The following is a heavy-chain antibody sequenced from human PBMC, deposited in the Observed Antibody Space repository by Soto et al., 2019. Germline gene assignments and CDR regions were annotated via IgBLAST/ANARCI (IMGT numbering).Heavy chain of an antibody. V-gene: IGHV3-30*18. CDR2: VSHDGRNT. CDR3: AKGGRQWLVTSDFNY. CDR1: GFTFSDYA. D-gene: IGHD6-19*01. Sequence: VQLVESGGGVVQPGRSLRLSCEASGFTFSDYAMHWVRQAPGKGLEWVAVVSHDGRNTHYADSVKGRFTISRDSSKNTVSLEMTSLRAEDTSVYYCAKGGRQWLVTSDFNYWGQGALVTVSS. J-gene: IGHJ4*02.